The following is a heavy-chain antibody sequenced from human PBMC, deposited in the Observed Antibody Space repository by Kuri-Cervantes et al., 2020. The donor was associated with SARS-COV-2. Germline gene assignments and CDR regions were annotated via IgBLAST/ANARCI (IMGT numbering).Heavy chain of an antibody. CDR3: ARVVPAADEGLYYYYMDV. Sequence: SETLSLTCTVSGGSISSYYWSWIRQPAGKGLEWIGHIYTSGSTNYNPSLKSRVTMSVDTSKNQFSLKLSSVTAADTAVYYCARVVPAADEGLYYYYMDVWGKGTTVTVSS. J-gene: IGHJ6*03. CDR2: IYTSGST. V-gene: IGHV4-4*07. CDR1: GGSISSYY. D-gene: IGHD2-2*01.